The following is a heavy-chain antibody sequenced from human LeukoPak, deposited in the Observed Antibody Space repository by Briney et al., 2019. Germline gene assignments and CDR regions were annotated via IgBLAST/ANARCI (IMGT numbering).Heavy chain of an antibody. CDR3: AKDSDSSGYYSPFDY. CDR2: ISGDGGST. V-gene: IGHV3-43*02. CDR1: GFTFDDYA. D-gene: IGHD3-22*01. J-gene: IGHJ4*02. Sequence: GGSLRLSCAASGFTFDDYAMHWVRQAPGKGLEWVSLISGDGGSTYYADSVKGRFTISRDNSKNSLYLQMNSLRTEDTALYYCAKDSDSSGYYSPFDYWGQGTLVTVSS.